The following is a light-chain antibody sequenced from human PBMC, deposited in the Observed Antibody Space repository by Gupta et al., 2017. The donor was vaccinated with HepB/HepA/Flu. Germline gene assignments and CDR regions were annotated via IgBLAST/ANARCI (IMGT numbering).Light chain of an antibody. Sequence: DIQLTQSPSFLSASVGDRVTITCRASQGIRSYLAWYKQKPGKAPKLLIYAASTLQRGVPSRFSRSRSGIVFTRTRSMRHPEDSATYYCKYHNSSLPITFGRGTKVEIK. CDR1: QGIRSY. V-gene: IGKV1-9*01. CDR3: KYHNSSLPIT. CDR2: AAS. J-gene: IGKJ4*01.